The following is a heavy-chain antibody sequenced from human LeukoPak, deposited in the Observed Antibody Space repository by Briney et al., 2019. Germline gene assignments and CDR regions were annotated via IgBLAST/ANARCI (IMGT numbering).Heavy chain of an antibody. CDR3: ARDQDSSGWYIYFDY. V-gene: IGHV1-24*01. CDR2: FDPEDGET. D-gene: IGHD6-19*01. Sequence: GASVKVSCKVSGYTLTELSMHWVRQAPGKGLEWMGGFDPEDGETIYAQKFQGRVTMTEDTSTDTAYMELRSLRSDDTAVYYCARDQDSSGWYIYFDYWGQGTLVTVSS. CDR1: GYTLTELS. J-gene: IGHJ4*02.